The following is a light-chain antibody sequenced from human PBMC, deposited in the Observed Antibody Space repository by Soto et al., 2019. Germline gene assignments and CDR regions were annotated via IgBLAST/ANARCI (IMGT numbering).Light chain of an antibody. J-gene: IGLJ3*02. CDR2: YDT. Sequence: SYELIQPPSVSVAPGKTARITCGGNNIGSKSVHWYKQKPGQAPVLVIYYDTDRPSGIPERFSGSNSGNTATLTISRVEAGDEADYYCQVWDSSSDHPVFGGGTKLTVL. CDR1: NIGSKS. V-gene: IGLV3-21*04. CDR3: QVWDSSSDHPV.